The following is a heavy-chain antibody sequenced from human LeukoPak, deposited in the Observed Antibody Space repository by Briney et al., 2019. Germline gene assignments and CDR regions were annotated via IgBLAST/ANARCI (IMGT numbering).Heavy chain of an antibody. V-gene: IGHV3-30*18. J-gene: IGHJ4*02. Sequence: GRSLRLSCAASGFTFSSYGMHWVRQAPGKGQEGVAVISYDGSNKYYAGSVKGRFTISRDNSKNTLYLQMNSLRAEDTAVYYCAKQRGKPRGYYDSSGYYYFDYWGQGTLVTVSS. CDR2: ISYDGSNK. CDR3: AKQRGKPRGYYDSSGYYYFDY. D-gene: IGHD3-22*01. CDR1: GFTFSSYG.